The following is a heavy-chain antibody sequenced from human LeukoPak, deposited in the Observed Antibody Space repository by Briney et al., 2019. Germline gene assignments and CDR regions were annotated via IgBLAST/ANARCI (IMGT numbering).Heavy chain of an antibody. V-gene: IGHV4-34*01. CDR1: GGSFSGYY. CDR2: INHSGST. J-gene: IGHJ6*02. Sequence: SETLSLTCAVYGGSFSGYYWSWIRQPPGKGLEWIGEINHSGSTNYNPSLKSRVTISVDTSKNQFSLKLSSVTAADTAVYYCASPLKQQPLADYGMDVWGQGTTVTVS. D-gene: IGHD6-13*01. CDR3: ASPLKQQPLADYGMDV.